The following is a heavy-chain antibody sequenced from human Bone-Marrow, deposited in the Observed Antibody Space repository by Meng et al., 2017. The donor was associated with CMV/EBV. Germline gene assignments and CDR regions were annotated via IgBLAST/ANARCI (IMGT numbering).Heavy chain of an antibody. CDR1: GGSINPYY. J-gene: IGHJ6*02. CDR3: ARDGDLTKYYDNGRDV. V-gene: IGHV4-59*01. D-gene: IGHD2-21*02. CDR2: VYFSGST. Sequence: SETLSLTFTVSGGSINPYYWSWIRQPPGKGLEWIGFVYFSGSTNYNPSLKSRATISVDEFKNHFAQRLTSVNAADTAVYYCARDGDLTKYYDNGRDVWGQGTTVTVSS.